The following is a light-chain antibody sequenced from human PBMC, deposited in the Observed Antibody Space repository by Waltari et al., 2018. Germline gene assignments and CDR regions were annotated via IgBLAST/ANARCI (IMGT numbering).Light chain of an antibody. Sequence: SYVLTQPPSVSVAPGETATITCGGDSTGMRHVHWYQQRGGQAPRLVISYNTVRRSGIPERCSGSTSGTTSSLTISRVEAGDEADYYWQVWDRSRDHVFGAGTKVTVL. CDR3: QVWDRSRDHV. J-gene: IGLJ1*01. CDR1: STGMRH. V-gene: IGLV3-21*04. CDR2: YNT.